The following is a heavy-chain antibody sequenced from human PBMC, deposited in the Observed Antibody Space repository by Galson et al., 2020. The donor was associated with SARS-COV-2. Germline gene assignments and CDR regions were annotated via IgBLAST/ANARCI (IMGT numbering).Heavy chain of an antibody. CDR2: IFYDGSDK. CDR1: GFTFSDHA. D-gene: IGHD2-2*01. V-gene: IGHV3-33*01. Sequence: GGSLRLSCAASGFTFSDHAIHWVRQAPGKGLEWVAQIFYDGSDKYYGDSVKGRFTISRDSSKNMVYLQMNKLKVDDTVVYYCARDGQLSSWGAFDYWGQGPLVTVSS. J-gene: IGHJ4*02. CDR3: ARDGQLSSWGAFDY.